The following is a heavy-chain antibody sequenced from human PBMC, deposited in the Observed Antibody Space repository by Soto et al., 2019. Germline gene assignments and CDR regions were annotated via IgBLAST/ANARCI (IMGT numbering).Heavy chain of an antibody. CDR3: ASDYVTSYYYYGMDV. CDR2: IWYDGSTK. D-gene: IGHD2-21*02. V-gene: IGHV3-33*01. J-gene: IGHJ6*02. Sequence: QVQLVESGGGVVQPGRSLRLSCAASGFTFSSYGMHWVRQAPGKGLEWVAVIWYDGSTKYYADSVKGRFTISRDNSQNTLHMQMQSLRAADRAVYYCASDYVTSYYYYGMDVWRQGTTVTFSS. CDR1: GFTFSSYG.